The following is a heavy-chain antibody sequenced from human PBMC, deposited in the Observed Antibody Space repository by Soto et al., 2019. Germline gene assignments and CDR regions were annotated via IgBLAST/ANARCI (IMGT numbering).Heavy chain of an antibody. CDR2: IKQDGSDK. D-gene: IGHD4-17*01. Sequence: EVQLVESGGGLVQPGGSLRLSCAASGFTFSSYWMTWVRQAPGKGLEWVANIKQDGSDKYYVDSVKGRFTISRDNARNSLYLQMNSLRAEDTAVYYCASDRYGGSLDYWGQGTLVTVSS. V-gene: IGHV3-7*01. CDR3: ASDRYGGSLDY. J-gene: IGHJ4*02. CDR1: GFTFSSYW.